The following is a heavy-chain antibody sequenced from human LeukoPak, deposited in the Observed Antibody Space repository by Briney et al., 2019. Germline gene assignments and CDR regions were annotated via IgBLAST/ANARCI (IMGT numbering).Heavy chain of an antibody. D-gene: IGHD2-21*02. CDR3: ARTATRHIVVVTAEDAFDI. CDR2: IYYSGST. Sequence: SETLSLTCTVSGGSISSYYWSWIRQPPGKGLDGIGYIYYSGSTNYNPSLKSRVTISVDTSKNQFSLKLSSVTAADTAVYYCARTATRHIVVVTAEDAFDIWGQGTMVTVSS. CDR1: GGSISSYY. J-gene: IGHJ3*02. V-gene: IGHV4-59*01.